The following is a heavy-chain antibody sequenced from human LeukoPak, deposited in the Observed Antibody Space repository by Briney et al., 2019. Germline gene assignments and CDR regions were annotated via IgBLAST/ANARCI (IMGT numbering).Heavy chain of an antibody. D-gene: IGHD3-10*01. CDR3: VRSYYYGSGTN. Sequence: PGGSLRLSCAASGFTVSSSYMTWVRQAPGKGLEWVSVIYTSGSTYYAHSVKGRFAISRDNSKNTLYLQMNSLRAEDTAVYYCVRSYYYGSGTNWGQGTLVTVSS. CDR1: GFTVSSSY. CDR2: IYTSGST. V-gene: IGHV3-53*01. J-gene: IGHJ4*02.